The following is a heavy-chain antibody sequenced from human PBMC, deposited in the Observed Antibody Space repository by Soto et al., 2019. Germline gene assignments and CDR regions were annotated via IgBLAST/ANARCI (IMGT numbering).Heavy chain of an antibody. CDR3: ATDRYDSRRPTLCGLDV. Sequence: GGSLRLSCAASGFTFSSYSMNWVRQAPGKGLEWVSYISSSSSTIYYVDSVKDRFTISRDNAKNSLYLQRNSLRDEDTAVYYCATDRYDSRRPTLCGLDVWGQGTTVTVSS. V-gene: IGHV3-48*02. CDR2: ISSSSSTI. CDR1: GFTFSSYS. D-gene: IGHD3-9*01. J-gene: IGHJ6*02.